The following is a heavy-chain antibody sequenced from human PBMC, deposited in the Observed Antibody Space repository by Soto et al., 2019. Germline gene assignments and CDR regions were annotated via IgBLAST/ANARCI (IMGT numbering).Heavy chain of an antibody. CDR3: AKGATTVTTVNYFDY. V-gene: IGHV3-23*01. CDR2: ISGSGGST. Sequence: EVQLLESGGGLVQPWGSLRLSCAASGFTFSSYPMSWVRQDPGKGLEWVSVISGSGGSTYYADSVKGRFTISRDNSKNTLYLQMNSLRAEDTAVYYCAKGATTVTTVNYFDYWGQGTLVTVSS. CDR1: GFTFSSYP. D-gene: IGHD4-17*01. J-gene: IGHJ4*02.